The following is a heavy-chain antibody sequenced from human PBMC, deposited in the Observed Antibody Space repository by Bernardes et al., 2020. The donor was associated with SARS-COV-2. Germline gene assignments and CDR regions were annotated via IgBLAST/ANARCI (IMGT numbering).Heavy chain of an antibody. CDR2: IYWDDDK. J-gene: IGHJ1*01. CDR3: ALKTTVVTAGYFNH. Sequence: SGPTLVKPTQTLTLTCTFSGFSLSTSGVGVGWIRQPPGKALEWLALIYWDDDKRYSPSLKSRLTITKDTSKNQVVLTMTNMDPVDTATYYCALKTTVVTAGYFNHWGQGTLVTVSS. CDR1: GFSLSTSGVG. V-gene: IGHV2-5*02. D-gene: IGHD4-17*01.